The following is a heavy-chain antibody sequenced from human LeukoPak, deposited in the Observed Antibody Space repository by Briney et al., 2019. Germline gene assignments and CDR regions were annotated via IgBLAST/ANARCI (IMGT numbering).Heavy chain of an antibody. CDR3: ARDRSGYDSSYYYYYMDV. CDR1: GGSFSGYY. J-gene: IGHJ6*03. CDR2: INHSGST. D-gene: IGHD5-12*01. Sequence: PSETLSLTCAVYGGSFSGYYWSWIRQPPGKGLEWIGEINHSGSTNYNPSLKSRVTISVDTSKNQFSLKLSSVTAADTAVYYCARDRSGYDSSYYYYYMDVWGKGTTVTVSS. V-gene: IGHV4-34*01.